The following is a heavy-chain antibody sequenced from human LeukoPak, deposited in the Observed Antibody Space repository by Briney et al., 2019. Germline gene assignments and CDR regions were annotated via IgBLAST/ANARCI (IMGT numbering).Heavy chain of an antibody. D-gene: IGHD3-9*01. V-gene: IGHV3-7*03. J-gene: IGHJ4*02. Sequence: GGSLRLSCAVSGFTFSNYWMSWVRQAPGKGLEWVAHIKQDESEKYYVDSVKGRFTISRDNAKNSLYLQMNSLRAEDTALYYCAREDYDILTGYSGITYWGQGTLVTVSS. CDR3: AREDYDILTGYSGITY. CDR2: IKQDESEK. CDR1: GFTFSNYW.